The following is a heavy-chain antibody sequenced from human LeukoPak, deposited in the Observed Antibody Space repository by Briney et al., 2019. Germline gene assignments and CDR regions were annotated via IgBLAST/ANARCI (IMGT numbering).Heavy chain of an antibody. D-gene: IGHD1-26*01. CDR2: IYYSGST. Sequence: TFSSYWMSWVRQPPGKGLEWIGSIYYSGSTYYNPSLKSRVTISVDTSKNQFSLKLSSVTAADTAVYYCARHHAGSYFDYWGQGTLVTVS. J-gene: IGHJ4*02. CDR3: ARHHAGSYFDY. CDR1: TFSSYW. V-gene: IGHV4-39*07.